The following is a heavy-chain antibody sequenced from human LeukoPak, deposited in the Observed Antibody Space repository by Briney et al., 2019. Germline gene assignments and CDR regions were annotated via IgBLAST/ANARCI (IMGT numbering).Heavy chain of an antibody. CDR2: ISSSGSTI. V-gene: IGHV3-48*03. D-gene: IGHD4-17*01. Sequence: PGGSLRLSCAASGFTFSSYVMNWVRQAPGKGLEWVSYISSSGSTIYYADSVKGRFTISRDNAKNSLYLQMNSLRAEDTAVYYCARDRMDYEADYWGQGTLVTVSS. CDR1: GFTFSSYV. CDR3: ARDRMDYEADY. J-gene: IGHJ4*02.